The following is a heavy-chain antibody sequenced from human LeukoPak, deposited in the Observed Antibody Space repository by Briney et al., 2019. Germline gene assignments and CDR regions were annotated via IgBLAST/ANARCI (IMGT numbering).Heavy chain of an antibody. CDR2: IRHDGNSK. CDR1: GFTFTNYG. D-gene: IGHD2-15*01. V-gene: IGHV3-30*02. CDR3: AKGCLGLCTGGSCFHFDY. J-gene: IGHJ4*02. Sequence: GGSLRLSCAASGFTFTNYGMHWVRQTPGKGLEWVAFIRHDGNSKLYADSVKGRFTISRDNSKNEMYLQMDSLRDEDTAVYYCAKGCLGLCTGGSCFHFDYWGQGTLVTVSS.